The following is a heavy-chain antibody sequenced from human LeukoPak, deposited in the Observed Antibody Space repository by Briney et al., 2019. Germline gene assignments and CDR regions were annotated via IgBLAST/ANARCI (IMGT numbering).Heavy chain of an antibody. Sequence: PGGSLRLSCAASGFTVSSNYMSWVRQAPGKGLEWVSVIYSGGTTYYADSVKGRFTISRDNSKNTLYLQMNSLRAEDTAVYYCARAANEGCSYGSIAFDIWGQGTMVTVSS. CDR3: ARAANEGCSYGSIAFDI. V-gene: IGHV3-53*01. CDR1: GFTVSSNY. CDR2: IYSGGTT. J-gene: IGHJ3*02. D-gene: IGHD5-18*01.